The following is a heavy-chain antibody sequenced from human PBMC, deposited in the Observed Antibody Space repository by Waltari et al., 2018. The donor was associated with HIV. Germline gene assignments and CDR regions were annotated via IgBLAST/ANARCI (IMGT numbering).Heavy chain of an antibody. V-gene: IGHV3-15*01. Sequence: EVHLVESGGGLVKPGGSLRLSCAASGFTFTNAWMSWVRQAPGKGLEWVGRIRSKVDGETTDYSAPAKGRFSISRDDSKNTTFLQLNSLRTEDTGVYFCTTVFTLQTSTMTLLFDFWGQGALVTVSS. CDR2: IRSKVDGETT. D-gene: IGHD2-15*01. CDR3: TTVFTLQTSTMTLLFDF. CDR1: GFTFTNAW. J-gene: IGHJ4*02.